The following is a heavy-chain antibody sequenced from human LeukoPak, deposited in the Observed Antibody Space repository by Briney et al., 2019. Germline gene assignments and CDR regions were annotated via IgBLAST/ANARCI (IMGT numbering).Heavy chain of an antibody. CDR2: INSDGSST. V-gene: IGHV3-74*01. CDR1: GFTFSSYW. J-gene: IGHJ6*02. CDR3: ARDSGYYDFWSGYYYYYYGMDV. Sequence: GGSLRLSCAASGFTFSSYWMHWVRQAPGKGLVWVSRINSDGSSTSYADSVKGQFTISRDNAKNTLYLQMNSLRAEDTAVYYCARDSGYYDFWSGYYYYYYGMDVRGQGTTVTVSS. D-gene: IGHD3-3*01.